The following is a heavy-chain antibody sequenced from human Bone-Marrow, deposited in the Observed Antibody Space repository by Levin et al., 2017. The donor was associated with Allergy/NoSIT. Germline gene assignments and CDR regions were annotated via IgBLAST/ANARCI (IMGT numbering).Heavy chain of an antibody. V-gene: IGHV3-30*09. Sequence: GGSLRLSCAASGFTFSNHAMHWVRQAPGKGLEWVAGISYDGTRKYYTDAVKGRFVISRDKSKNTLDLQMSRLRGEDTAVYYCASDRTLWFGDLFFGMDAWGQGTTVTVSS. J-gene: IGHJ6*02. CDR1: GFTFSNHA. CDR2: ISYDGTRK. CDR3: ASDRTLWFGDLFFGMDA. D-gene: IGHD3-10*01.